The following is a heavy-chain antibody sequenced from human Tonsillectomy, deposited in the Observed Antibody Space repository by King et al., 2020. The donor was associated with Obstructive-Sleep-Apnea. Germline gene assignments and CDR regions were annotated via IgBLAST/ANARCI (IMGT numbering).Heavy chain of an antibody. V-gene: IGHV3-30*02. CDR1: GFAFSNYG. CDR2: TRFDESEK. J-gene: IGHJ3*02. D-gene: IGHD3-10*01. Sequence: VQLVESGGGVVQPGGSLRLSCEASGFAFSNYGMHWVRQAPGKGLEWVAFTRFDESEKYYTDSVKGRFIISRDNSKNTLYLQMSSLSIEDTAVYYCAKRGLGTGSYHDAIDIWGQGTMVTVSS. CDR3: AKRGLGTGSYHDAIDI.